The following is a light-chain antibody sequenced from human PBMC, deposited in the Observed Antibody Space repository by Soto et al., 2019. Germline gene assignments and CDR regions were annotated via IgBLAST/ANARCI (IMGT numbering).Light chain of an antibody. J-gene: IGKJ1*01. CDR1: QSISGW. Sequence: DIQMTQSPSTLSASVGDRVTITCRASQSISGWLAWDQQKPGKAPKLLIYDASSLESGVPSRFSGGGFGTEFTLTISSLQPDDFGTYYCQQYNSYSTFGQGTKVDIK. V-gene: IGKV1-5*01. CDR3: QQYNSYST. CDR2: DAS.